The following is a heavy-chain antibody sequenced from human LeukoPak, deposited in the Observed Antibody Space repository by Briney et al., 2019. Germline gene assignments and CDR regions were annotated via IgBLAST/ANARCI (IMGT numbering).Heavy chain of an antibody. CDR3: ARERLPGDFWSFPATSFDY. CDR1: GGRFNSYA. Sequence: GSSVKVSCKASGGRFNSYAFSWVRQAPGQGLEWMGRITPLLDKTNYAQKFQGRVAITADKSTNTAFMELRSLRSEDTAVYYCARERLPGDFWSFPATSFDYWGQGTLVTVSS. D-gene: IGHD3-3*01. CDR2: ITPLLDKT. J-gene: IGHJ4*02. V-gene: IGHV1-69*04.